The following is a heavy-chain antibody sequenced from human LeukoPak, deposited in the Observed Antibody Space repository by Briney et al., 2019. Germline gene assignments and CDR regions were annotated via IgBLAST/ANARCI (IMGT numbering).Heavy chain of an antibody. D-gene: IGHD3-3*01. CDR1: GFTFSSYA. V-gene: IGHV3-30-3*01. CDR3: ARDRARFLEWLLLDY. CDR2: ISYDGSNK. J-gene: IGHJ4*02. Sequence: PGRSLRLSCAASGFTFSSYAMHWVRQAPGKGLEWVAVISYDGSNKYYADSVKGRFTISRDNSKNTLYLQMYSLRAEDTAVYYCARDRARFLEWLLLDYWGQGTLVTVSS.